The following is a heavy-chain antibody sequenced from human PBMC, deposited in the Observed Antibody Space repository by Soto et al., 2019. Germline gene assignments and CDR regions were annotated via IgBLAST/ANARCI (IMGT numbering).Heavy chain of an antibody. Sequence: TLSLTCTVSGGSISSGDYSWSWVRQSPGKGLEWIGHIYNSGITYYNPSLKSRVVISIDTSRNQFSLRLNSLTAADSAVYFCARGVTVFGLVSRFWFDPWGQGTVVTVSS. CDR1: GGSISSGDYS. CDR3: ARGVTVFGLVSRFWFDP. J-gene: IGHJ5*02. D-gene: IGHD3-3*01. V-gene: IGHV4-30-4*01. CDR2: IYNSGIT.